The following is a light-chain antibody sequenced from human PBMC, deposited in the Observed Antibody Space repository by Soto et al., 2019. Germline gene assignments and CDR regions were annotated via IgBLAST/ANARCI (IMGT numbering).Light chain of an antibody. V-gene: IGKV3-20*01. CDR2: GAS. CDR1: QSVSSSD. Sequence: EVELTQSPGTLSLSPGERATLSCRASQSVSSSDLAWYQQKPGQAPRLLISGASGRATGIPDRFSASGSGTDFTLTISRLEPEDSAVFYCHLYGASPPTFGQGTKVEI. J-gene: IGKJ1*01. CDR3: HLYGASPPT.